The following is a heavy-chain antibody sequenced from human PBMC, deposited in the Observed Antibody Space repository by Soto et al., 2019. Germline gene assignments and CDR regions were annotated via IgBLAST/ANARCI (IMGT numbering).Heavy chain of an antibody. D-gene: IGHD3-10*01. J-gene: IGHJ4*02. CDR1: GDTFNSYT. CDR2: TIPILAMS. CDR3: AASYGSGSRAFDY. V-gene: IGHV1-69*02. Sequence: QVQLVQSGPEVKMPGSSVKVSCKASGDTFNSYTINWVRQAPGQGLQWMGRTIPILAMSNYALKFQGRVTITADKSTTTASMELSRLRSDDTAVDYCAASYGSGSRAFDYWGQGTLVTVSS.